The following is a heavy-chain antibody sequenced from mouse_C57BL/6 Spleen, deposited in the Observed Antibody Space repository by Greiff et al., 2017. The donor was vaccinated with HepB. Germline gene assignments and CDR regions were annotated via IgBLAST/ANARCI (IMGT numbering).Heavy chain of an antibody. V-gene: IGHV5-4*01. J-gene: IGHJ4*01. D-gene: IGHD2-1*01. CDR1: GFTFSSYA. CDR2: ISDGGSYT. Sequence: EVHLVESGGGLVKPGGSLKLSCAASGFTFSSYAMSWVRQTPEKRLEWVATISDGGSYTYYPDNVKGRFTISRDNAKNNLYLQMSHLKSEDTAMYYCARGDYGNYYYYAMDYWGQRTSVTVSS. CDR3: ARGDYGNYYYYAMDY.